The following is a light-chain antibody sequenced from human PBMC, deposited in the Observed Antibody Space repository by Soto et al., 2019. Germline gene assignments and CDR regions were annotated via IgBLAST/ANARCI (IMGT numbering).Light chain of an antibody. V-gene: IGKV1-12*01. CDR1: QGIGIW. J-gene: IGKJ1*01. Sequence: DIHMTQSPSSVSASVGDMVTITCRASQGIGIWLAWYQHKPGKAPNLXIYAASTLQRGVTSRFSGSGSGTDFSLTISSMQPEDFATYYCQQASAFPRTFGQGTKV. CDR2: AAS. CDR3: QQASAFPRT.